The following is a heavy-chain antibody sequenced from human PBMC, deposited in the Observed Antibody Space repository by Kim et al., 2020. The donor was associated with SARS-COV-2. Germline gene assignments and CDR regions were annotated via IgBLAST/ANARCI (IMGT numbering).Heavy chain of an antibody. D-gene: IGHD5-12*01. V-gene: IGHV7-4-1*02. CDR2: INTNTGNP. Sequence: ASVKVSCKASGYTFTSYAMNWVRQAPGQGLEWMGWINTNTGNPTYAQGFTGRFVFSLDTSVSTAYLQISSLKAEDTAVYYCVRVIQGIVATIGASWFDPWGRGTLVTVSS. CDR1: GYTFTSYA. J-gene: IGHJ5*02. CDR3: VRVIQGIVATIGASWFDP.